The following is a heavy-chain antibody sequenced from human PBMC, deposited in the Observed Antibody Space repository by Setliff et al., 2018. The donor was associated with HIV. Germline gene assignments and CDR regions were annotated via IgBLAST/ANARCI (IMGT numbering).Heavy chain of an antibody. V-gene: IGHV4-39*01. J-gene: IGHJ4*02. CDR1: GGSISSGGYY. CDR2: IYYSGST. Sequence: PSETLSLTCTVSGGSISSGGYYWSWIRQHPGKGLEWIGNIYYSGSTYYNPSLKGRVTISVDTSKNRFSLRLSSVTAADTALYYCARLYVVADYYFDYWGQGTLVTVSS. D-gene: IGHD6-19*01. CDR3: ARLYVVADYYFDY.